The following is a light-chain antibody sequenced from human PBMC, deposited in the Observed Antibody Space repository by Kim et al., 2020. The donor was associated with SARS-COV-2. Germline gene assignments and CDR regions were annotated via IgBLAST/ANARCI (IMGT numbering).Light chain of an antibody. CDR1: SADLGNNF. CDR2: DNH. CDR3: GTWDASVSTGYV. Sequence: KGTISCSVSSADLGNNFVSWYQQLPGAAPKLLIYDNHKRPSGIPDRFSGSKSGTSATLGITGLQTGDEADYYCGTWDASVSTGYVFGTGTKVTVL. J-gene: IGLJ1*01. V-gene: IGLV1-51*01.